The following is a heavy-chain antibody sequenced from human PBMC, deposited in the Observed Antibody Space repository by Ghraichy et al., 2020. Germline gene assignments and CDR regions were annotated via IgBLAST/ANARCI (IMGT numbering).Heavy chain of an antibody. CDR3: AKDRTDTARMPFDP. J-gene: IGHJ5*02. CDR2: ISGSGDKT. V-gene: IGHV3-23*01. CDR1: GFTFSSYG. Sequence: GGSLRLSCAVSGFTFSSYGMSWVRQAPGKGLEWVSAISGSGDKTYYADSVKGRFTISRDNSKNTLYLQMDSLRAEDTALYYCAKDRTDTARMPFDPWGQGTLVTVSS. D-gene: IGHD5-18*01.